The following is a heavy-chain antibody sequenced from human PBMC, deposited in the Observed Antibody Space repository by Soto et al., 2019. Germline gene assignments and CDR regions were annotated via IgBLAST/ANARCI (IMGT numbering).Heavy chain of an antibody. CDR1: GFTFSTYG. J-gene: IGHJ6*01. CDR3: ARPLEQHQLGFGMDV. CDR2: IWYDGSKI. Sequence: GGSLRLSCAASGFTFSTYGMHWVRQAPGKGLEWVAVIWYDGSKIYYADSVKGRFTISRDNSKSALYLQMNSLRAEDTAVYYCARPLEQHQLGFGMDVWGQGSPVTVSS. D-gene: IGHD6-13*01. V-gene: IGHV3-33*01.